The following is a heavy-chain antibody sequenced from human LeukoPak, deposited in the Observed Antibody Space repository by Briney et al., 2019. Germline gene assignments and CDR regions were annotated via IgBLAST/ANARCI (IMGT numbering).Heavy chain of an antibody. CDR3: ARGRFGGYSHFDY. CDR1: GFTFDDYA. Sequence: GGSLRLSCAASGFTFDDYAMHWVRQAPGKGLEWVSGISWNSGSIGYADSVKGRFTISRDNSKNTLYLQMNSLRAEDTAVYYCARGRFGGYSHFDYWGQGTLVTVSS. CDR2: ISWNSGSI. D-gene: IGHD3-22*01. J-gene: IGHJ4*02. V-gene: IGHV3-9*01.